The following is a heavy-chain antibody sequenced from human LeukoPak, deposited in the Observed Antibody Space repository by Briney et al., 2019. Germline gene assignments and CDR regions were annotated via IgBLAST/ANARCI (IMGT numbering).Heavy chain of an antibody. CDR1: GGSISSSSYY. J-gene: IGHJ4*02. V-gene: IGHV4-39*07. D-gene: IGHD2-15*01. Sequence: PSETLSLTCTVSGGSISSSSYYWGWIRQPPGKGLEWIGSIYYSGSTYYNPSLKSRVTISVDTSKNQFSLKLSSVTAADTAVYYCARVSFGDYFDYWGQGTLVTVSS. CDR3: ARVSFGDYFDY. CDR2: IYYSGST.